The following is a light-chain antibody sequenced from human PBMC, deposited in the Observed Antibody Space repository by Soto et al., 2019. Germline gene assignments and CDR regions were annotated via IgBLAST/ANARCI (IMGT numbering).Light chain of an antibody. V-gene: IGKV3-20*01. CDR1: QSVSSTY. J-gene: IGKJ2*01. CDR2: GAS. CDR3: QQSYSTPLYT. Sequence: EIVLTQSPGTLSLSPGERATLSCRASQSVSSTYLAWYQQKPGQAPRLVIYGASSRATGISDRFSGSGSGTDFTLTISSLQPEDFATYYCQQSYSTPLYTFGQGTKLEIK.